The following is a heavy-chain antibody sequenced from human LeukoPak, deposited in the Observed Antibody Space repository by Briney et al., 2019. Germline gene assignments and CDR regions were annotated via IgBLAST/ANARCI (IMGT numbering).Heavy chain of an antibody. CDR2: ISYDGSNK. CDR3: AKAGPGYSSGWYGYYGMDV. J-gene: IGHJ6*02. V-gene: IGHV3-30*18. D-gene: IGHD6-19*01. CDR1: GFTFSSYG. Sequence: PGGSLRLSCAASGFTFSSYGMHWVRQAPGKGLEWVAVISYDGSNKYYADSVKGRFTISRDNSKNTLYLQMNSLRAEDTAVYYCAKAGPGYSSGWYGYYGMDVWGQGTTVTVSS.